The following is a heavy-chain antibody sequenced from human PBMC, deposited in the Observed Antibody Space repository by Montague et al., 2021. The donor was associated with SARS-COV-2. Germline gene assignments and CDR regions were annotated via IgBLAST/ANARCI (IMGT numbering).Heavy chain of an antibody. D-gene: IGHD3-10*01. Sequence: SETLSLTCTVSGGSISSTSYYWGWIRQHPGKGLEWIGSISYSGSTSYKSSLKSRVTISVDTSKNQFSLRLSSVTAADTAVYYCARHITGSGNAFDIWGQGTMVTVSS. J-gene: IGHJ3*02. CDR3: ARHITGSGNAFDI. V-gene: IGHV4-39*01. CDR1: GGSISSTSYY. CDR2: ISYSGST.